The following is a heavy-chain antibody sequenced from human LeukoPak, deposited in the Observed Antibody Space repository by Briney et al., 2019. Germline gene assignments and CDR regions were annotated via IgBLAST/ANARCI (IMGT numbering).Heavy chain of an antibody. V-gene: IGHV1-2*02. CDR2: INTNSGGT. CDR3: ARETGVVVPAAIPPYFDS. Sequence: GASVKVSCKASGYTFTVYYMYWVRLGPGQGLEWMGWINTNSGGTNYEQKFQGRGTMTRDTSISTDYMQLSRLRSHDTAVYSCARETGVVVPAAIPPYFDSWGQGTLVTVSS. D-gene: IGHD2-2*01. J-gene: IGHJ4*02. CDR1: GYTFTVYY.